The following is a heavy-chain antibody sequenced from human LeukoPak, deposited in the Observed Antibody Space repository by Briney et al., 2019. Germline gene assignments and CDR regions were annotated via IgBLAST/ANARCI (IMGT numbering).Heavy chain of an antibody. V-gene: IGHV1-2*02. D-gene: IGHD3-22*01. Sequence: ASVKVSCKASGYTFTGSYMHWVRQAPGQGLEWMGWISPNSGGTHCAQKFQGRVTMTRDTSITTAYTELSRLRSDDTAVYYCARETLITTSAFNMWGQGTMVTVSS. CDR2: ISPNSGGT. J-gene: IGHJ3*02. CDR3: ARETLITTSAFNM. CDR1: GYTFTGSY.